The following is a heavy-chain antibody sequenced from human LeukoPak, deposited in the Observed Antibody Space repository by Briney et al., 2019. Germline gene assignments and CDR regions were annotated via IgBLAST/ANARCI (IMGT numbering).Heavy chain of an antibody. Sequence: GGSLRLSCAASGFTFSGSAMHWVRQAPGKGLERVAVVSYDGSNKYYADSVKGRLTISRDNSKNTLYLQMNSLRAEDTAVYYCARAGYFYDSSGLGAFDIWGQGTMVTVSS. D-gene: IGHD3-22*01. CDR1: GFTFSGSA. CDR3: ARAGYFYDSSGLGAFDI. CDR2: VSYDGSNK. J-gene: IGHJ3*02. V-gene: IGHV3-30-3*01.